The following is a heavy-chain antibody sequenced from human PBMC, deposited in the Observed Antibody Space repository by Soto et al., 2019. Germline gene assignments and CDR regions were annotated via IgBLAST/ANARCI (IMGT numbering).Heavy chain of an antibody. V-gene: IGHV4-59*01. CDR1: GGSISSYY. CDR3: AREPFINWKGNAFDI. D-gene: IGHD1-20*01. CDR2: IYYSGST. Sequence: ASETLSLTCTVSGGSISSYYWSWIRQPPGKGLEWIGHIYYSGSTNYNPSLKSRVTISVDTSKNQFSLKLSSVTAADTAVYYCAREPFINWKGNAFDIWGQGTMVT. J-gene: IGHJ3*02.